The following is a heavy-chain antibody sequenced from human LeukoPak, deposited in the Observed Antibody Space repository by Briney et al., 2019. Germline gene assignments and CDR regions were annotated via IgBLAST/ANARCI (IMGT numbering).Heavy chain of an antibody. J-gene: IGHJ4*02. D-gene: IGHD2-2*01. V-gene: IGHV3-74*01. Sequence: GGSLRLSCAASGFTFSDYDMSWVRQAPGKGLVWVSRINGDGSVTNYADSVKGRFTISRDNAKNTLYLQMNSLRAEDTAVYYCGSSSSTCCDYWGQGALVTVSS. CDR3: GSSSSTCCDY. CDR1: GFTFSDYD. CDR2: INGDGSVT.